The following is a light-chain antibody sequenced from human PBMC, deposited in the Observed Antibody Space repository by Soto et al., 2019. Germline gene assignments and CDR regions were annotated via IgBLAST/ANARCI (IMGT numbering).Light chain of an antibody. V-gene: IGKV3-20*01. CDR2: GAS. CDR3: QQYGSSAGT. CDR1: QSVSSNF. J-gene: IGKJ2*02. Sequence: EIVLTQSPGTLSLSPGERATLSCRASQSVSSNFLAWYQQNPGQAPKLHISGASSRATGIPDRFSGSGSVTDFTLTISSMEAEDFALYSWQQYGSSAGTCGQGTKLEIK.